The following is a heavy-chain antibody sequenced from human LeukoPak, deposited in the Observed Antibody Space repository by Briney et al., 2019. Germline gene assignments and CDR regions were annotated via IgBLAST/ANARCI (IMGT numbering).Heavy chain of an antibody. CDR1: GFTFSNYE. Sequence: GGSLRLSCAASGFTFSNYEMNWVRQAPGKGLEWVSYISTSGSTIYYADSVKGRFTISRDNTKNSLYLQMNSLRAEDTAVYYCARDGGHYYYYYMDVWGKGTTVTISS. V-gene: IGHV3-48*03. J-gene: IGHJ6*03. D-gene: IGHD3-16*01. CDR2: ISTSGSTI. CDR3: ARDGGHYYYYYMDV.